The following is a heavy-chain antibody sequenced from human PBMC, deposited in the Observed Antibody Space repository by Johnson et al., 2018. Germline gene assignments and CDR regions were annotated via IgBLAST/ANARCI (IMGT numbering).Heavy chain of an antibody. D-gene: IGHD6-13*01. CDR1: GFTFSVYG. CDR3: AKASSSWSYHYYMDV. CDR2: ISYDGSNE. Sequence: QVQLLETGGGVVQPGRSLRLSCAASGFTFSVYGMHWVRQAPGKGLEWVALISYDGSNEYYAASVKGRFTVSRDNSKNTLYLQMNSLRAEDTAVYYCAKASSSWSYHYYMDVWGKGTTVTVSS. V-gene: IGHV3-30*18. J-gene: IGHJ6*03.